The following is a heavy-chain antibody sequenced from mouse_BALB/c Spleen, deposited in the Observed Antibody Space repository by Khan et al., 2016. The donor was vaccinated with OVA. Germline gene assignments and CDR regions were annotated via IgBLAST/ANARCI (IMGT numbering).Heavy chain of an antibody. CDR3: SRPAYDCYSDS. CDR1: GYTFTDYA. J-gene: IGHJ2*01. Sequence: QLQLKQSGPELVRPGVSVKISCKGSGYTFTDYAMYWVKQSHAKSLEWIGLISTYSGNTNYNQKFKGKATMTVDKYSSTAYMELARLTTEDSAIFSCSRPAYDCYSDSWRQGTTLTVSS. CDR2: ISTYSGNT. V-gene: IGHV1S137*01. D-gene: IGHD2-3*01.